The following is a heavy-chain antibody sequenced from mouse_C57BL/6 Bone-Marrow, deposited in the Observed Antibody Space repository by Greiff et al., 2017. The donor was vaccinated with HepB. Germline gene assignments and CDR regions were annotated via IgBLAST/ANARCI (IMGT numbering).Heavy chain of an antibody. Sequence: VQLQQSGAELARPGASVKLSCKASGYTFTSYGISWVKQRTGQGLEWIGEIYPRSGNTYYNEKFKGKATLTADKSSSTAYMELRSLTSEDSAVYFCARSGWLLRYYAMDYWGQGTSVTVSS. CDR2: IYPRSGNT. CDR1: GYTFTSYG. J-gene: IGHJ4*01. D-gene: IGHD2-3*01. CDR3: ARSGWLLRYYAMDY. V-gene: IGHV1-81*01.